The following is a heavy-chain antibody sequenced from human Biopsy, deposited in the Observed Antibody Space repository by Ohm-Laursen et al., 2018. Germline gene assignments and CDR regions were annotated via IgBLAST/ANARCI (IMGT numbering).Heavy chain of an antibody. D-gene: IGHD3-22*01. CDR1: GDSVTKYY. V-gene: IGHV4-4*07. CDR3: ASVVLGPTNDAFDL. Sequence: SDTLSLTWAVSGDSVTKYYWSWIRQPAGKGLEWIGRIYPGGSTNYNPSLKSRVTMSVDTSKKQLSLRLRSVTAADTAMYYCASVVLGPTNDAFDLWGQGTMATVPS. CDR2: IYPGGST. J-gene: IGHJ3*01.